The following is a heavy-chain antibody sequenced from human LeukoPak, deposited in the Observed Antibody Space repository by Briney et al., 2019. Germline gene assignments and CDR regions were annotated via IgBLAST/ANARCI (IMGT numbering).Heavy chain of an antibody. J-gene: IGHJ6*03. D-gene: IGHD2-2*02. Sequence: SETLSLTCAVYGGSLSGYYWSWIRQSPGKGLEWIAQINHSGNINYNPSLQSRLTISVDTSKSQFSLMLRSVTVVDTAVYYCARRSYHLLYGYYYYYMDVWGKGTPVTVSS. CDR2: INHSGNI. V-gene: IGHV4-34*01. CDR3: ARRSYHLLYGYYYYYMDV. CDR1: GGSLSGYY.